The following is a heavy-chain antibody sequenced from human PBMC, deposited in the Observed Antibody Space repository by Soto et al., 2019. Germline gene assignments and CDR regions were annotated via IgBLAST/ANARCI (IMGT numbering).Heavy chain of an antibody. Sequence: QVQLVESGGGVVQPGRSLRLSCAASGFTFSNYGMHWVRQAPGKGLEWVAVIWFDGSEKYYADSVKGRFTISRDNSKNTLYLQMNSLRDEDTAVYYCAREREETIVVVSVAHYYYYYMDVWGKGTTVTVSS. CDR3: AREREETIVVVSVAHYYYYYMDV. CDR1: GFTFSNYG. CDR2: IWFDGSEK. J-gene: IGHJ6*03. V-gene: IGHV3-33*01. D-gene: IGHD2-2*01.